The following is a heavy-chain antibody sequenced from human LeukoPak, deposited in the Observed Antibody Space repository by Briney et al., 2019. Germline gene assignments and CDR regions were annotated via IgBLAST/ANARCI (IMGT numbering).Heavy chain of an antibody. V-gene: IGHV4-4*07. J-gene: IGHJ4*02. CDR3: ARDTSGYYDNTGHFDY. D-gene: IGHD3-22*01. CDR2: IYTSGKS. Sequence: SETLSLTCTVSGGSIMRYYWSWIRQSAGKGLEWIGRIYTSGKSNYNPSLKGRVTMSFDTSKNQISLELTSATAADTAVYYCARDTSGYYDNTGHFDYWGQGTLVTVSS. CDR1: GGSIMRYY.